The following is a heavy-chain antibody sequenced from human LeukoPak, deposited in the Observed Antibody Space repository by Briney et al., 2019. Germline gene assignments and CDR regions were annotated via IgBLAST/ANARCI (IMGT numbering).Heavy chain of an antibody. J-gene: IGHJ4*02. CDR3: ARVGSIAAAGTPDY. Sequence: GGSLRLSCAASGFTFSDYYMTWIRQAPGKGLEWLSYISGSGSYTNYADSVKGRFTTSRDNAKNSLYLQMNSLRAEDTAVYYCARVGSIAAAGTPDYWGQGTLVTVCS. CDR1: GFTFSDYY. CDR2: ISGSGSYT. D-gene: IGHD6-13*01. V-gene: IGHV3-11*06.